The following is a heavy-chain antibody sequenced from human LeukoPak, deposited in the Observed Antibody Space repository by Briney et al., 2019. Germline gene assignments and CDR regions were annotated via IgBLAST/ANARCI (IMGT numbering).Heavy chain of an antibody. V-gene: IGHV4-59*12. Sequence: SETLSLTCTVSGGSISSYYWSWIRQPPGKGLEWIGYIYYSGSTNYNPSLKSRVTISVDTSKNQFSLKLSSVTAADTAVYYCAKEEQQLADYGMDVWGQGTTVTVSS. CDR2: IYYSGST. J-gene: IGHJ6*02. CDR1: GGSISSYY. CDR3: AKEEQQLADYGMDV. D-gene: IGHD6-13*01.